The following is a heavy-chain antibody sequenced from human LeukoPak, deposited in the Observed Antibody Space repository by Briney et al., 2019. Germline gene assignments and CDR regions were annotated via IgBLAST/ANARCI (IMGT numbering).Heavy chain of an antibody. J-gene: IGHJ4*02. Sequence: GGSLRLSCAASGFTFSSYAMSWVRQAPGKGLEWVSAISGSGGSTYHADSVKGRFTISRDNSKNTLYLQMNNLRAEDTAMYFCARGGVNPVDHWGQGTLVTVSS. CDR2: ISGSGGST. CDR3: ARGGVNPVDH. D-gene: IGHD1-14*01. V-gene: IGHV3-23*01. CDR1: GFTFSSYA.